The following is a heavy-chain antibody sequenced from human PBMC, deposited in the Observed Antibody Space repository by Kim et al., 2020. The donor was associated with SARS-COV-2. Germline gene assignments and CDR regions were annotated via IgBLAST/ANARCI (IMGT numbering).Heavy chain of an antibody. CDR3: AREGYIGYSGYDRGEDYFDY. J-gene: IGHJ4*02. CDR2: IYYSGST. Sequence: SETLSLTCTVSGGSISSSSYYWGWIRQPPGKGLEWIGSIYYSGSTYYNPSLKSRVTISVDTSKNQFSLKLSSVTAAETAVYYCAREGYIGYSGYDRGEDYFDYWGQGTLVTVSS. CDR1: GGSISSSSYY. V-gene: IGHV4-39*07. D-gene: IGHD5-12*01.